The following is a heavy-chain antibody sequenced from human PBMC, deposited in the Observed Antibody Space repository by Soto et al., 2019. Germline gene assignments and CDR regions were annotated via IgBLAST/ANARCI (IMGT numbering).Heavy chain of an antibody. Sequence: QLQLQESGPGLVKPSETLSLTCTVSGGSISSSSYYWGWIRQPPGKGLEWIGNIYYSGSTYNNPTLKSRGTISADTSKNQFSLNLSSVTAADTAVYYCARWNRGVVPTALRGFDPWGQGTLVTVSS. V-gene: IGHV4-39*01. D-gene: IGHD2-2*02. CDR3: ARWNRGVVPTALRGFDP. J-gene: IGHJ5*02. CDR2: IYYSGST. CDR1: GGSISSSSYY.